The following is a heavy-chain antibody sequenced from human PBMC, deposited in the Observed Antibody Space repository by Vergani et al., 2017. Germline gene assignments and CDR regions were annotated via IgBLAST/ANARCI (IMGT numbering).Heavy chain of an antibody. CDR3: TTDSLVGASDAFDM. CDR2: IKSKTDGGTT. V-gene: IGHV3-15*01. J-gene: IGHJ3*02. CDR1: GFTFSNAW. D-gene: IGHD1-26*01. Sequence: EVQLVESGGGLVKPGGSLRLSCAASGFTFSNAWMSWVRQAPGKGLEWVGRIKSKTDGGTTDYAAPVKGRFTISRDDSKNTLYLQMNSLKTEDTAVYYCTTDSLVGASDAFDMWGEETMVTVSA.